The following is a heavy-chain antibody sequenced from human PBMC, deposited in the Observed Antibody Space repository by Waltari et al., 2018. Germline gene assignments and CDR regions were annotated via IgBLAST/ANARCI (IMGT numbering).Heavy chain of an antibody. CDR3: ATYIGASVGTAAFDV. J-gene: IGHJ3*01. CDR1: GGSIPTSRHY. CDR2: LSYNGAT. V-gene: IGHV4-39*01. D-gene: IGHD5-12*01. Sequence: QLQLQESGPGLVKPSEPLSLTCRVSGGSIPTSRHYWGWLRQPPGQGREWIATLSYNGATYTSPSLTSRVTMSRDTSKNQLSLTLGAVTATDAAVYYCATYIGASVGTAAFDVWGQGKMVIVSS.